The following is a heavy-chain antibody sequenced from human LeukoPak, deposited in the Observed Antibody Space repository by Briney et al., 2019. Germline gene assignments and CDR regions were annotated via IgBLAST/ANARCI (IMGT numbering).Heavy chain of an antibody. CDR2: INPNSGGT. CDR3: ARDHCTSSGCYEYYYYGMDV. Sequence: ASVKVSCKASGYTFTDYYIQWVRQAPGQGLDWMGWINPNSGGTNSAQKFQGRVTMTRDTSVSTAYMELSRLRSDDTAVYYCARDHCTSSGCYEYYYYGMDVWGQGTTVTVSS. D-gene: IGHD2-2*01. J-gene: IGHJ6*02. V-gene: IGHV1-2*02. CDR1: GYTFTDYY.